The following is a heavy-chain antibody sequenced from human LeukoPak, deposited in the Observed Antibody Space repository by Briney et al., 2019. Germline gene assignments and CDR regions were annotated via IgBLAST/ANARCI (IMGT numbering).Heavy chain of an antibody. CDR3: AREVYEVGGWFDP. V-gene: IGHV3-21*01. CDR1: GFTFSSYS. J-gene: IGHJ5*02. CDR2: ISSSSSYI. D-gene: IGHD1-14*01. Sequence: GGSLRLSCAASGFTFSSYSMNWVRQAPGKGLEWVSSISSSSSYIYYADSVKGRSTISRDNAKNSLYLQMNSLRAEDTAVYYCAREVYEVGGWFDPWGQGTLVTVSS.